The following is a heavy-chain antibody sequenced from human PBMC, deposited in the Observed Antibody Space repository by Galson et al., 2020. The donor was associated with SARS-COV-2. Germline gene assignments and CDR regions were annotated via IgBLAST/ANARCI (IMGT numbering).Heavy chain of an antibody. Sequence: SETLSLTCTVSGGSISSSSSYWGWIRHPPGKGLEWNGSIYYSGTTYYNPSLKSRVTISVDTSKNQFSLKLSSVTAADTAVYYCARRQQWLAPFFYYGMDVWGQGTTVTVSS. V-gene: IGHV4-39*01. D-gene: IGHD6-19*01. CDR3: ARRQQWLAPFFYYGMDV. CDR2: IYYSGTT. CDR1: GGSISSSSSY. J-gene: IGHJ6*02.